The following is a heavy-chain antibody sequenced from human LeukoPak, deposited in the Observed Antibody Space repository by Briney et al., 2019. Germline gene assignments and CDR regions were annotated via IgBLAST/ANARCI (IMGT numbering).Heavy chain of an antibody. CDR3: AKGDAAGAYRTDF. Sequence: GGSLRLSCVASGISLRRDSVHWVRQAAGKGLEWVALTSHDESNKKYADSVRGRCTISRDNSRDTVFLQLSNLRHEDTAVYYCAKGDAAGAYRTDFWGPGTRVTVSS. CDR1: GISLRRDS. J-gene: IGHJ4*02. D-gene: IGHD6-13*01. CDR2: TSHDESNK. V-gene: IGHV3-30-3*01.